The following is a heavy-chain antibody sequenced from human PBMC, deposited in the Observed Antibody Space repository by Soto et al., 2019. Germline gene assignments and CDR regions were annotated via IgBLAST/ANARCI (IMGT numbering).Heavy chain of an antibody. CDR2: ISGSGGTT. V-gene: IGHV3-23*01. J-gene: IGHJ4*02. CDR1: GFTFSIYA. Sequence: EVQWLESGGGLVQPGGSLRLSCAAAGFTFSIYAMSWVRQAPGKGLEWVSAISGSGGTTYYADSVNGRFTISRDNSKDTLYLQMNSLRADETAVDYCAKARRGGAATLILDYWGQGTLVTVSS. D-gene: IGHD6-13*01. CDR3: AKARRGGAATLILDY.